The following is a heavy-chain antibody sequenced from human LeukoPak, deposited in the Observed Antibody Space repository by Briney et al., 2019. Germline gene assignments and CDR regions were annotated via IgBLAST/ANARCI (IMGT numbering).Heavy chain of an antibody. J-gene: IGHJ4*02. Sequence: SETLSLTCAVYGGSFSGYYWSWIRQRPGKGLEWIGEINHSGSTNYNPSLKSRVTISVDTSKNQFSLKLSSVTAADTAVYYCARGLWFTFGGVKYYFDYWGQGTLVTVSS. CDR3: ARGLWFTFGGVKYYFDY. V-gene: IGHV4-34*01. CDR1: GGSFSGYY. D-gene: IGHD3-16*01. CDR2: INHSGST.